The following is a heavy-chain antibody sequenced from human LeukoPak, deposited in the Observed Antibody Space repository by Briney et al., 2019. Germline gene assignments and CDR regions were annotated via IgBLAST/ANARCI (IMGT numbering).Heavy chain of an antibody. Sequence: SGTLSPTCAVYGGSFSGYYWSWIRQPPGKGLEWIGEINHSGSTNYNPSLKSRVTISVDTSKNQFSLKLSSVTAADTAVYYCARAVDTAMVKSGVAFDIWGQGTMVTVSS. CDR3: ARAVDTAMVKSGVAFDI. J-gene: IGHJ3*02. CDR2: INHSGST. CDR1: GGSFSGYY. D-gene: IGHD5-18*01. V-gene: IGHV4-34*01.